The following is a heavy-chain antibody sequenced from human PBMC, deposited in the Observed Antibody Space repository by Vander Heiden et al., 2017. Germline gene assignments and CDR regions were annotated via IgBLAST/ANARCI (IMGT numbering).Heavy chain of an antibody. Sequence: EVQMLESGVGLVQPGGSLRLSCAAPVFTLSIYAMSWVRQAQGKGLEWVSAISGSGGSTYYADSVKGRFTISRDNSKNTLYLQMNSLRAEDTAVYYCAKETRSGIAVAGTFDYWGQGTLVTVSS. CDR1: VFTLSIYA. D-gene: IGHD6-19*01. V-gene: IGHV3-23*01. J-gene: IGHJ4*02. CDR3: AKETRSGIAVAGTFDY. CDR2: ISGSGGST.